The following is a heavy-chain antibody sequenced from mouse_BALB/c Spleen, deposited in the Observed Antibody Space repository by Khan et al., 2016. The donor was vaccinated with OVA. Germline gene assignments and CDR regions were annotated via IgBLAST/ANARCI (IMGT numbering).Heavy chain of an antibody. D-gene: IGHD1-2*01. CDR3: SRSGYGSFAY. CDR2: IYPNNGDN. V-gene: IGHV1S29*02. J-gene: IGHJ3*01. Sequence: VQLQQSGPELVKPGASVKISCKASGYTFTDYNMDWVKQSHGKSLEWIGYIYPNNGDNGYKQKFKTKATLTVDNSSSTAYMELRSLKSEDSAFYYCSRSGYGSFAYWGQGTLFTVSA. CDR1: GYTFTDYN.